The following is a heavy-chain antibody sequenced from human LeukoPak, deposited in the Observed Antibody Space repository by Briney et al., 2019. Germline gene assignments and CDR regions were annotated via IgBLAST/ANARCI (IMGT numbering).Heavy chain of an antibody. V-gene: IGHV3-23*01. CDR3: ATSRGSTYGYRALELPPSPVD. J-gene: IGHJ4*02. D-gene: IGHD5-18*01. CDR1: KFNFA. CDR2: ISGSGDAT. Sequence: PGGSLRLSCAASKFNFAMSWVRQTADKRLEWVSAISGSGDATFYTDSVKGRFTISRDNSKSTLYLQMNNLRTEDTAVYYCATSRGSTYGYRALELPPSPVDWGQGTLVTVSS.